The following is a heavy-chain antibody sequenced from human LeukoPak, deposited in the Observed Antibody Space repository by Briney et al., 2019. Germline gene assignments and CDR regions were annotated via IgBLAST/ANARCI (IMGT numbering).Heavy chain of an antibody. CDR3: ARDSQVEAVAGTGHWFDP. J-gene: IGHJ5*02. CDR2: FDPEDGET. Sequence: ASVKVSCKVSGYTLTELSMHWVRQAPGKGPEWMGGFDPEDGETIYAQKFQGRVTITADKSTSTAYMELSSLRSEDTAVYYCARDSQVEAVAGTGHWFDPWGQGTLVTVSS. D-gene: IGHD6-19*01. CDR1: GYTLTELS. V-gene: IGHV1-24*01.